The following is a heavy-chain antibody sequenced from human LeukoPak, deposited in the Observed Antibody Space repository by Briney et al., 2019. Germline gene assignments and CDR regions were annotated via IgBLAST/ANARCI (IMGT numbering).Heavy chain of an antibody. CDR1: GFTFSSYT. J-gene: IGHJ1*01. V-gene: IGHV3-21*04. D-gene: IGHD1-26*01. Sequence: GGSLRLSCAASGFTFSSYTMNWVRQAPGKGLEWVSIISSGSSYIHYADSVKGRFTISRDNSKNTLYLQMNSLRAEDTAVYYCAKDTSYSGSYTFQHWGQGTLVTVSS. CDR2: ISSGSSYI. CDR3: AKDTSYSGSYTFQH.